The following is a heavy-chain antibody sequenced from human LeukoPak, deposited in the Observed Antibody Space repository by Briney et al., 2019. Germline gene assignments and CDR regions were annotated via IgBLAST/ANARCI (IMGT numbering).Heavy chain of an antibody. CDR2: ISYDGSNK. Sequence: KSGGSLRLSCAASGFTFSSYGMHWVRQAPGKGLEWVAGISYDGSNKYYADSVKGRFTISRDNSKNTLYLQMNSLRAEDTAVYYCAKGHRRGTMVRGVITSEDYWGQGTLVTVSS. J-gene: IGHJ4*02. V-gene: IGHV3-30*18. CDR3: AKGHRRGTMVRGVITSEDY. CDR1: GFTFSSYG. D-gene: IGHD3-10*01.